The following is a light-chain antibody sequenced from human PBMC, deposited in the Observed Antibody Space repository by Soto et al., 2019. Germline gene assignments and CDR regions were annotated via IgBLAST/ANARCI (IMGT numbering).Light chain of an antibody. CDR3: MQALQTPLYT. CDR2: LSS. V-gene: IGKV2-28*01. CDR1: QSLLHSNGYNY. J-gene: IGKJ2*01. Sequence: DIVMTQSPLSLPVTPGEPASISCRSSQSLLHSNGYNYLNWYLQKPGQSPQLLIYLSSNRASGVPDRFSGSGSGTDFALKISRVEAEDVGVYYCMQALQTPLYTFGQGTKLEIK.